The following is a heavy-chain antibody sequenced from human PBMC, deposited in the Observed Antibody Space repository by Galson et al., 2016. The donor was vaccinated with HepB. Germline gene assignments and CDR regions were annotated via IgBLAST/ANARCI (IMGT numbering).Heavy chain of an antibody. V-gene: IGHV1-2*02. J-gene: IGHJ5*02. CDR1: GSTFTGYY. CDR2: INPSSGAT. CDR3: ARVVDQYQSDGYHNYFDP. Sequence: SVKVSCKASGSTFTGYYMHWVRQAPGQGLEWMGWINPSSGATKYAQKFQGRVTMTRDTSITTAYMELNSLRSDDTAVYYCARVVDQYQSDGYHNYFDPRGPGTLVTVSS. D-gene: IGHD3-9*01.